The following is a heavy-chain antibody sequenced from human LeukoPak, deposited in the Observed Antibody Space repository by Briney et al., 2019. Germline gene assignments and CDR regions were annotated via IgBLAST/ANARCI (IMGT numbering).Heavy chain of an antibody. CDR1: GYTFTYYA. J-gene: IGHJ6*02. CDR2: INAGNGNI. Sequence: GASVKVFCKASGYTFTYYAIHWVRQAPGQGLEWMGWINAGNGNIKYSQKFQGRVTITGDESTSTAYMELSSLRSEDTAVYYCAIPTVTTGAVGYYYYGMDVWGQGTTVTVSS. V-gene: IGHV1-3*01. D-gene: IGHD4-17*01. CDR3: AIPTVTTGAVGYYYYGMDV.